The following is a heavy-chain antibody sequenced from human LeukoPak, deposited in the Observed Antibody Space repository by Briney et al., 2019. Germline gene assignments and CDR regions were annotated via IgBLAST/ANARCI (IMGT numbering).Heavy chain of an antibody. J-gene: IGHJ3*02. CDR3: AKDAIVVVPAAIRADAFDI. CDR1: GFTFSSYG. Sequence: GGSLRLSCAASGFTFSSYGMHWVRQAPGKGLEWVAFMRYDGSNKYYADSVKGRFTISRDNSKNTLYLQMNSLRAEDTAVYYCAKDAIVVVPAAIRADAFDIWGQGTMVTVSS. V-gene: IGHV3-30*02. D-gene: IGHD2-2*02. CDR2: MRYDGSNK.